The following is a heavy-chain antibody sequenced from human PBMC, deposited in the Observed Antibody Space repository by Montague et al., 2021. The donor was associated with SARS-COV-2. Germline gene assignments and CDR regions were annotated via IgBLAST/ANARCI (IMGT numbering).Heavy chain of an antibody. V-gene: IGHV4-59*08. J-gene: IGHJ4*02. D-gene: IGHD3-10*01. Sequence: SETLSLTCTVSNGPISGHYWTWIRQSPGRGLEWLAYIHYRGTTDYNPSLKSRLTLSVDTSKNQFSLTLTSLTAADTAIYYCARLGGSGSYLAFDYWGQGTLVTVSS. CDR1: NGPISGHY. CDR2: IHYRGTT. CDR3: ARLGGSGSYLAFDY.